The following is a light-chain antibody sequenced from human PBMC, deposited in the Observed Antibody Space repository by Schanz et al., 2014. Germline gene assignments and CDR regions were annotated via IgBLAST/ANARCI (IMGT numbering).Light chain of an antibody. CDR1: ISNIGSNT. CDR2: TNN. V-gene: IGLV1-44*01. CDR3: QSYDSTLRRV. Sequence: QSVLTQPPSASGTPGQTVTISCSGDISNIGSNTVNWYQQLPGTAPKLLIYTNNQRPSGVPDRFSGSKSGTSASLAITGLQGEDEADYYCQSYDSTLRRVFGGGTKLTVL. J-gene: IGLJ2*01.